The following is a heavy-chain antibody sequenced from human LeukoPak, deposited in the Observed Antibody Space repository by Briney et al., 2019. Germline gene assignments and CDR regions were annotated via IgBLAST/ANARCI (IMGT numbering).Heavy chain of an antibody. D-gene: IGHD6-19*01. Sequence: SETLSLTCAVSGGSISSGGYSWNWIRQPPGKGLEWIGNIYYSGSTYYKASLKSRATISMDTSKNHFFLRLNFVTAADTAMYYCARGTLYSGWSYYFDYWGQGSQVTVSS. CDR1: GGSISSGGYS. CDR3: ARGTLYSGWSYYFDY. V-gene: IGHV4-30-4*07. J-gene: IGHJ4*02. CDR2: IYYSGST.